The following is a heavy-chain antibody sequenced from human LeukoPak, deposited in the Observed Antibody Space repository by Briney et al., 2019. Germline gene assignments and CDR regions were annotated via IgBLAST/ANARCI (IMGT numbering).Heavy chain of an antibody. J-gene: IGHJ5*02. CDR2: ISGSGGST. Sequence: GGSLRLSCAASGFTFSSYGMSWVRQAPGKGLEWVSAISGSGGSTYYADSVKGRFTISRDNSKNTLYLQMNSLRAEDTAVYYCARDRGRAFDPWGQGTLVTVSS. CDR1: GFTFSSYG. D-gene: IGHD6-13*01. V-gene: IGHV3-23*01. CDR3: ARDRGRAFDP.